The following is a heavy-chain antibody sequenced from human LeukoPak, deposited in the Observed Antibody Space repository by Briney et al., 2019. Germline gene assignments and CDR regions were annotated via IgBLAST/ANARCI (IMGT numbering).Heavy chain of an antibody. Sequence: GGSLRLSCAASGFTFSRNSMNWVRQAPGKGLEWVSYISGSSSIIYQADSVKGRFTISRDNAQNSLYLQMNSLRAEDTAVYYCARVQRGIAVALDYWGQGTLATVSS. V-gene: IGHV3-48*01. CDR2: ISGSSSII. J-gene: IGHJ4*02. CDR1: GFTFSRNS. D-gene: IGHD6-19*01. CDR3: ARVQRGIAVALDY.